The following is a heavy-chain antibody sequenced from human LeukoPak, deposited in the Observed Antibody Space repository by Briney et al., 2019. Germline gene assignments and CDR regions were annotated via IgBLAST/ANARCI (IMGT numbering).Heavy chain of an antibody. CDR3: AKLEVVAAEDY. CDR1: GFTFSSYA. D-gene: IGHD2-2*01. J-gene: IGHJ4*02. CDR2: ISGSGGGT. Sequence: GGSLRLSCAASGFTFSSYAMSWVRQAPGKGLEWVSGISGSGGGTYYADSVKGRFAISRDNSKNTLYLQMNSLRAEDTAVYYCAKLEVVAAEDYWGQGTLVTVSS. V-gene: IGHV3-23*01.